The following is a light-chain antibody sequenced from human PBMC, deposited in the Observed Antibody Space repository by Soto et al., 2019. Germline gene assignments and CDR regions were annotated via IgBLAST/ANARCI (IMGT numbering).Light chain of an antibody. CDR2: STS. CDR3: LLYYGGAHVV. CDR1: TGAVTSGYY. Sequence: QAVVTQEPSLTVSPGGTVTLTCASSTGAVTSGYYPNWFQQKPGQAPRALIYSTSNKDSWTPARFSGSLLGGKAALTLSGVQPEDEAEYYCLLYYGGAHVVFGGGTQVTVL. J-gene: IGLJ2*01. V-gene: IGLV7-43*01.